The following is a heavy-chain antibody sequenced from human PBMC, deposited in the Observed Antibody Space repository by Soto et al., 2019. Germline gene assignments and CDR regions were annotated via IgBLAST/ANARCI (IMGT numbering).Heavy chain of an antibody. Sequence: PSETLSLTCTVSGVSISSGGYYWGWIRQHPGKGLEWIGNIYHSGRTYYNPSLKSRVIMSVDTSKNHFSLNLNSVTAGDTAVYFCARVRYSDNWHGLIDYWGQGTLVTVSS. J-gene: IGHJ4*02. V-gene: IGHV4-31*03. CDR3: ARVRYSDNWHGLIDY. D-gene: IGHD4-4*01. CDR2: IYHSGRT. CDR1: GVSISSGGYY.